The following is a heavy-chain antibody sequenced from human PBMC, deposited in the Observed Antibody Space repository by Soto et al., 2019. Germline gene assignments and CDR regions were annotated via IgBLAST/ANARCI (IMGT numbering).Heavy chain of an antibody. V-gene: IGHV4-31*03. D-gene: IGHD2-8*01. CDR2: IYYSGST. CDR1: GGSISSGGYY. CDR3: ARESYCTNGVCPEVGGYYSYGMDV. Sequence: QVQLQESGPGLVKPSQTLSLTCPVSGGSISSGGYYWSWMRQHPGKGLEWIGYIYYSGSTYYNPSLTSRVTISVDTSKNPFSLKLSSVTAADTAVYYCARESYCTNGVCPEVGGYYSYGMDVWGQGTTVTVSS. J-gene: IGHJ6*02.